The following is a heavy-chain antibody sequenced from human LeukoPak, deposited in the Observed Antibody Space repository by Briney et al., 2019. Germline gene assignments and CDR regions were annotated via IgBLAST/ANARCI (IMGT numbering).Heavy chain of an antibody. Sequence: GGSLRLSCTTSGFTFSGYEMNWVRQAPGKGLEWVSSISSSSSYIYYADSVKGRFTISRDNAKNSLYLQMNSLRAEDTAVYYCARAKYCSGGSCYYSFGWFDPWGQGTLVTVSS. CDR2: ISSSSSYI. CDR3: ARAKYCSGGSCYYSFGWFDP. J-gene: IGHJ5*02. D-gene: IGHD2-15*01. CDR1: GFTFSGYE. V-gene: IGHV3-21*01.